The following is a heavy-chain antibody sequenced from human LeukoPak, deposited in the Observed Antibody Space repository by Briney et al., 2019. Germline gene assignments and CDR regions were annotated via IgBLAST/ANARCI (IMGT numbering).Heavy chain of an antibody. CDR2: ISSSGSTI. J-gene: IGHJ5*01. D-gene: IGHD3-10*01. CDR1: GFTLSSYE. CDR3: ARNNWFGEFENWFDS. Sequence: GGSLRLSCAASGFTLSSYEMNWFRQAPGKGLEWVSYISSSGSTIYYADSVKGRFTISRDNAKNSLYLQMNSLRAEDTAVYYCARNNWFGEFENWFDSWGQGTLVTVSS. V-gene: IGHV3-48*03.